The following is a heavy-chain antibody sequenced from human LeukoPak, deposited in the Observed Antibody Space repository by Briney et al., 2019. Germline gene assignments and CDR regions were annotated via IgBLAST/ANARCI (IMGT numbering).Heavy chain of an antibody. CDR2: IYYSGST. Sequence: SETLSLTCTVSGGSISSGGYYWSWIRQHPGKGLEWIGYIYYSGSTYYNPSLKSRVTISVDTSKNQFSLKLSSVTAADTAVYYCARDYYDSSGYYCAFDYWGQGTLVTVSS. J-gene: IGHJ4*02. V-gene: IGHV4-31*03. D-gene: IGHD3-22*01. CDR1: GGSISSGGYY. CDR3: ARDYYDSSGYYCAFDY.